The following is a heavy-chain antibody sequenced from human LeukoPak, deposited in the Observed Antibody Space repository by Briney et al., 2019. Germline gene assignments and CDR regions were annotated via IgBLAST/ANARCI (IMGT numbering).Heavy chain of an antibody. J-gene: IGHJ3*02. CDR3: ARGLGRELDGAFDI. V-gene: IGHV3-53*01. CDR2: IYSGGRT. D-gene: IGHD3-10*01. CDR1: GFIVSSNY. Sequence: PGGSLRLSCAASGFIVSSNYMSWVRQAPGKGLEWVSVIYSGGRTYYADSVKGRFTISRDNSRSTLYLQMNSLRAEDTAVYYCARGLGRELDGAFDIWGQGTMVTVSS.